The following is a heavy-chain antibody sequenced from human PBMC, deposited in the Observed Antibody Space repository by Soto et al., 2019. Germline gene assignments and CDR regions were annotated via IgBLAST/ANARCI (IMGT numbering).Heavy chain of an antibody. CDR1: GNSIRSYY. CDR2: IFNSGST. CDR3: AGPYGGCDNGLDV. Sequence: QVQLQESGPGLVKPSETLSLTCTVSGNSIRSYYWTCIRQPPGKGLELIGYIFNSGSTRYNRSRKIRVTISVHMAKNQCSLKLSYVIAAGPAVYYCAGPYGGCDNGLDVWGPGSGVTVSS. D-gene: IGHD5-12*01. J-gene: IGHJ6*02. V-gene: IGHV4-59*01.